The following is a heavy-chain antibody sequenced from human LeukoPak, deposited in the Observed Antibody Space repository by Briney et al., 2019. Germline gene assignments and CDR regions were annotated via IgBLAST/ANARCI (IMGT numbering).Heavy chain of an antibody. CDR2: INPNSGGT. CDR3: ARGVYYYDSSGYEYFDY. V-gene: IGHV1-2*02. D-gene: IGHD3-22*01. CDR1: GYTFTGYY. Sequence: ASVKVSCKASGYTFTGYYMHWVRQAPGQGLEWMGWINPNSGGTNYAQKFQGRVTMTRDTSISTAYMELSRLRSDDTAVYYCARGVYYYDSSGYEYFDYWGQGTLVTVSS. J-gene: IGHJ4*02.